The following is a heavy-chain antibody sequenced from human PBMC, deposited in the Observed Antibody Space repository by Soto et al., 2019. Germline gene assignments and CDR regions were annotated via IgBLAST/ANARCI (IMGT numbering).Heavy chain of an antibody. J-gene: IGHJ4*02. V-gene: IGHV1-18*04. CDR2: ISAYNGNT. D-gene: IGHD3-10*01. CDR1: GYTFTSYG. Sequence: QVQLVQSGAEVKKPGASVKVSCKASGYTFTSYGISWVRQAPGQGVEWMGWISAYNGNTNYAQKHQGRVTMTTDTSTSTAYMELRSLRSDDTAVYYCARVSPLYGSGSYSTGYFDYWGQGTLVTVSS. CDR3: ARVSPLYGSGSYSTGYFDY.